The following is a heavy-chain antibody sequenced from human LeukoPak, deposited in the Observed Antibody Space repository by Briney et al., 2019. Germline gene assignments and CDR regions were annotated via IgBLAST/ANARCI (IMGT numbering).Heavy chain of an antibody. CDR3: ARESSNCSGGSCYWYYYGMDV. V-gene: IGHV1-18*01. CDR1: GYTFTSYG. CDR2: ISAYNGNT. D-gene: IGHD2-15*01. J-gene: IGHJ6*02. Sequence: ASVKVSCKASGYTFTSYGISWVRQAPGQGLEWMGWISAYNGNTNYAQKLQGRVTMTTDTSTSTAYMELRSLRSDDTAVYYCARESSNCSGGSCYWYYYGMDVWGQGTTVTVSS.